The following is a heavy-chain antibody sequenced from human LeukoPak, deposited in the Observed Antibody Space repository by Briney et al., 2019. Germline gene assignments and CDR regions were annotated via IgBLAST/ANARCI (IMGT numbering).Heavy chain of an antibody. J-gene: IGHJ4*02. V-gene: IGHV4-34*01. CDR2: INHSGST. Sequence: SETLSLTCAVYGESFSGYYWSWIRQPPGQGLEWIGEINHSGSTNYNPSLKSRVTISVDTSKNQFSVKLSSVTAADTAVYYCARGVARTYYSDTSGYAAADYWGQGTLVTVSS. CDR1: GESFSGYY. D-gene: IGHD3-22*01. CDR3: ARGVARTYYSDTSGYAAADY.